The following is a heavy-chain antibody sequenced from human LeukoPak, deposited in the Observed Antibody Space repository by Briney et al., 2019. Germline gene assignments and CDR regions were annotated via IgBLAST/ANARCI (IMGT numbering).Heavy chain of an antibody. CDR2: ISFHGTDS. CDR1: GFTFISYA. Sequence: GGSLRLSCAASGFTFISYAIHWVRQAPGKGLEWVAVISFHGTDSFYADSVKGRFTISRDNSKNTLYLQMNSLRAEDTAVYYCAKDLGELADYWGQGTLVTVSS. J-gene: IGHJ4*02. CDR3: AKDLGELADY. V-gene: IGHV3-30*04. D-gene: IGHD1-26*01.